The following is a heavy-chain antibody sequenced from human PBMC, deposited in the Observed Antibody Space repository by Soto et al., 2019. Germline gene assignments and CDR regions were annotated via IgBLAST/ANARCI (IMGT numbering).Heavy chain of an antibody. Sequence: QVQLQESGPGLVKPSQTLSLTCTVSGDSFSSGDYKWSWIRQPPGKGLEWIGYTYYSGYTYNNPSXKXRLTMSVDTATNQSSLKLSSVTAADTAVYYCARSGDYVAFAYWGQGTLVTVS. J-gene: IGHJ4*02. D-gene: IGHD4-17*01. CDR1: GDSFSSGDYK. V-gene: IGHV4-30-4*01. CDR3: ARSGDYVAFAY. CDR2: TYYSGYT.